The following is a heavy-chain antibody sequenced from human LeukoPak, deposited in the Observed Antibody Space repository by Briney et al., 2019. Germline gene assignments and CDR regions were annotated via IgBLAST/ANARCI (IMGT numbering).Heavy chain of an antibody. J-gene: IGHJ4*02. D-gene: IGHD3-22*01. CDR3: ARGAKGYYDSSGYYYHFDY. CDR1: GGSISSSSYY. V-gene: IGHV4-39*07. Sequence: SETLSLTCTVSGGSISSSSYYWGWIRQPPGKGLEWIGSIYYSGSTNYNPSLKSRVTISVDTSKNQFSLKLSSVTAADTAVYYCARGAKGYYDSSGYYYHFDYWGQGTLVTVSS. CDR2: IYYSGST.